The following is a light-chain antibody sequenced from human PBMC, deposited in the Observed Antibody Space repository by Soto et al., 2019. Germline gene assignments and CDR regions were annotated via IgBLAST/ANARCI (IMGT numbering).Light chain of an antibody. Sequence: EIQMTQSPSSVSASVGDRVTITCRASQDIKMWLAWYQQKPGGAPRLLIYATSSLQSGIPSRFSGGASGTEFTLTIDGLQPEDFATYYCQHADSFPWTFGQGTKVEV. CDR2: ATS. CDR3: QHADSFPWT. CDR1: QDIKMW. V-gene: IGKV1-12*01. J-gene: IGKJ1*01.